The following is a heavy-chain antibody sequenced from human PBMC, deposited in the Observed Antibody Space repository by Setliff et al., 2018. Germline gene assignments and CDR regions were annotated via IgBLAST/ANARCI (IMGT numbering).Heavy chain of an antibody. D-gene: IGHD6-19*01. V-gene: IGHV3-33*06. Sequence: LSLTCAVYGGSFSGYYWSWIRQPPGKGLEWVALIWYAGNNKYYADSVRGRFTISRDNSKNTLYLQMNSLRDEDTAVYYCAKGGAVAGTAEAFDIWGQGTMVTVSS. CDR3: AKGGAVAGTAEAFDI. J-gene: IGHJ3*02. CDR1: GGSFSGYY. CDR2: IWYAGNNK.